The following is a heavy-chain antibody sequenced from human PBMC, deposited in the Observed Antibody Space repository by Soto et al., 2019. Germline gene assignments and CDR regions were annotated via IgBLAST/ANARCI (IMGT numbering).Heavy chain of an antibody. Sequence: PGGSLRLSCAASGSTISEHFMDWVRQAPGKGLEWVGRSRNRVEGYTTEYAASVKGRFTISRDDSENALYLEMSRLVNEDTAVYYCGAGATGKAPLQHWGQGT. J-gene: IGHJ1*01. V-gene: IGHV3-72*01. D-gene: IGHD6-13*01. CDR1: GSTISEHF. CDR2: SRNRVEGYTT. CDR3: GAGATGKAPLQH.